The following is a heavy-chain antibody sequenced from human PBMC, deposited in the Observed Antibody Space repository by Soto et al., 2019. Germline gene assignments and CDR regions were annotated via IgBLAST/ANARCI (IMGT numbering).Heavy chain of an antibody. CDR1: GFTFSSYW. CDR3: AQGGIEYSSGWYSLDY. CDR2: INSDGSST. Sequence: EVQLVESGGGLVQPGGSLRLSCAASGFTFSSYWLHWVRQAPGKGLVWVSRINSDGSSTSYADSVKGRFTISRDNAKNTLYLQMNSLRAEDTAVYYCAQGGIEYSSGWYSLDYWGQGTLVTVSS. D-gene: IGHD6-19*01. J-gene: IGHJ4*02. V-gene: IGHV3-74*01.